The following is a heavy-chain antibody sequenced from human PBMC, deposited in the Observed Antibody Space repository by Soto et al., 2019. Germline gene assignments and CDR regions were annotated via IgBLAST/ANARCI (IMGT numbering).Heavy chain of an antibody. CDR1: GGSISSGGYS. CDR3: ARVLIVATNRGSFDY. CDR2: IYHSGST. Sequence: SETLSLTCAVSGGSISSGGYSWSWIRQPPGKGLEWIGYIYHSGSTYYNPSLKSRVTISVDRSKNQFSLKLSSVTAADTAVYYCARVLIVATNRGSFDYWGQGTLVTVSS. V-gene: IGHV4-30-2*01. D-gene: IGHD5-12*01. J-gene: IGHJ4*02.